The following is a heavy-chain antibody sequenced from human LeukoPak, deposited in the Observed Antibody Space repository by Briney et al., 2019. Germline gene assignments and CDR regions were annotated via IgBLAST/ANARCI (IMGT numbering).Heavy chain of an antibody. CDR2: ISCDGSNK. CDR1: GFTFSSYA. CDR3: ARDFRVAARPAGA. J-gene: IGHJ5*02. D-gene: IGHD6-6*01. V-gene: IGHV3-30-3*01. Sequence: GGSLRLSCAASGFTFSSYAMTWVRQAPGKGLEWVAVISCDGSNKYYADSVKGRFTISRDNSKNTLYLQMNSLRAEDTAVYYCARDFRVAARPAGAWGQGTLVTVSS.